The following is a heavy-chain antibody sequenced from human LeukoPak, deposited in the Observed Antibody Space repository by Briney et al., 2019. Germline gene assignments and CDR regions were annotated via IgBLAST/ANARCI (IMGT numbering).Heavy chain of an antibody. CDR1: RFTFSNSA. J-gene: IGHJ4*02. CDR3: AAELYSGTYGRCCLFAF. Sequence: SVKVSCKASRFTFSNSAIQWVRQARGQRLEWIGWIIVGSGRTHYAQNLQERLTLTRDMSTNTAYMELSSLRSEDTAVYYCAAELYSGTYGRCCLFAFWGQGTPVTVSS. CDR2: IIVGSGRT. V-gene: IGHV1-58*02. D-gene: IGHD1-26*01.